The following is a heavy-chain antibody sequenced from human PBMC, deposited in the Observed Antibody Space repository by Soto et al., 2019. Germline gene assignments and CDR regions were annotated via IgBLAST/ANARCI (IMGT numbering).Heavy chain of an antibody. V-gene: IGHV1-69*06. D-gene: IGHD3-10*01. Sequence: QVQLVQSGAEVKKPGSSVKVSCKASGGTFSSHAINWVRQAPGQGLEWMGGIVPIFGTSNYAQKCQARVTITADKATSTAYMEISRLTFEDTALYYCARVRGDGYNSGSVYWGQGTLVTVSS. J-gene: IGHJ4*02. CDR2: IVPIFGTS. CDR3: ARVRGDGYNSGSVY. CDR1: GGTFSSHA.